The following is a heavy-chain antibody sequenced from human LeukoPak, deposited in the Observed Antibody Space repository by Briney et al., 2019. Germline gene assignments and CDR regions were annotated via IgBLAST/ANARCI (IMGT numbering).Heavy chain of an antibody. Sequence: SETLSRACAVYGGSFSGYYGGWIRQPPGRVLEWVGEINHSGSTNYKPSLKSRVTISVDTSKNQSPLQLSSVTAADTAVYYCARKEQWLPHDAFDIWGQGTMVTVSS. J-gene: IGHJ3*02. V-gene: IGHV4-34*01. CDR3: ARKEQWLPHDAFDI. D-gene: IGHD6-19*01. CDR2: INHSGST. CDR1: GGSFSGYY.